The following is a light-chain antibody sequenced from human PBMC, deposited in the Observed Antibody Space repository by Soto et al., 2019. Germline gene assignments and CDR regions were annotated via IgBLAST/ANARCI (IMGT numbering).Light chain of an antibody. J-gene: IGLJ1*01. CDR1: NSDVGTHNL. CDR2: EGT. V-gene: IGLV2-23*01. Sequence: QSVLTQPASVSGSPGQSITISSTGTNSDVGTHNLVSWYQQHPGKAPKLIIYEGTKRPSGVSNRFSGSKSGNTASLTISGLQAEQEAVFYCCTSALLFGRGTKVAV. CDR3: CTSALL.